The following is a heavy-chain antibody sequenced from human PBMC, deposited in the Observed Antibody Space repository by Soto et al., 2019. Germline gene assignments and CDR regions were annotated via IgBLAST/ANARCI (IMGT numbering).Heavy chain of an antibody. Sequence: SETLSLTCAVYGGSFSGYYWSWIRQPPGKGLEWIGEINHSGSTNYNPSLKSRVTISVDTSKNQFSLKLSSVTAADTAVYYCARGTSGGSLYYCYYYMDVWGKGTTVTVSS. CDR2: INHSGST. CDR1: GGSFSGYY. CDR3: ARGTSGGSLYYCYYYMDV. J-gene: IGHJ6*03. V-gene: IGHV4-34*01. D-gene: IGHD2-15*01.